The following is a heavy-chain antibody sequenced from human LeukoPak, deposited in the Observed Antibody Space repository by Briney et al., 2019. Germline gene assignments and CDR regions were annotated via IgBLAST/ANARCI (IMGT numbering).Heavy chain of an antibody. CDR1: GYSFTSYW. D-gene: IGHD3-10*01. V-gene: IGHV5-51*01. Sequence: GESLKISCKGSGYSFTSYWIGWVRQMPGKGLEWMGIIYPGDSDTRYSPSFQGQVTISADKSISTAYLQWSSLKASDTAMYYCARQSIGDYYGSGSYDYWGQGTLVTVSS. CDR2: IYPGDSDT. CDR3: ARQSIGDYYGSGSYDY. J-gene: IGHJ4*02.